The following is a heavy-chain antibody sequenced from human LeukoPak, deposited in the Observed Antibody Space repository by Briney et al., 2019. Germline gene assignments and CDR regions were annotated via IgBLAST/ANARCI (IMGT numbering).Heavy chain of an antibody. CDR3: ARTIDSSGYFPFDY. D-gene: IGHD3-22*01. Sequence: PSETLSLTCTVSGGSISSSSYYWGWIRQPPGKGLEWIGSIYYSGSTYYNPSLKSRVTISVDTSKNQFSLKLSSVTAADTAVYYCARTIDSSGYFPFDYWGQGTLVTVSS. CDR1: GGSISSSSYY. CDR2: IYYSGST. V-gene: IGHV4-39*07. J-gene: IGHJ4*02.